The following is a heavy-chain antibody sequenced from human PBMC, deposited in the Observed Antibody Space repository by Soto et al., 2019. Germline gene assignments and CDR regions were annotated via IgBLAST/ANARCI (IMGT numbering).Heavy chain of an antibody. D-gene: IGHD4-17*01. J-gene: IGHJ5*02. CDR3: ARGVKYGAYSRWFDP. Sequence: ASVKVSSKASGYTFASYGISWVRQAPGQGLEWMGWISTYNGNTKYAQKLQGRVTMTTDTSTSTAYMELSSLRSEDTAVYFCARGVKYGAYSRWFDPWGQGTLVTVSS. CDR1: GYTFASYG. V-gene: IGHV1-18*01. CDR2: ISTYNGNT.